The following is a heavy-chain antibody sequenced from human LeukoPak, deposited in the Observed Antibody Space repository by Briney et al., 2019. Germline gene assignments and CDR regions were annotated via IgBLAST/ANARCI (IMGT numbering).Heavy chain of an antibody. J-gene: IGHJ4*02. Sequence: GGSLRLSCAASGFTFSIYTMNWVRQAPGKGLEWVSSITSSSYIYYSDSVKGRFTISRDNAKNSLYLQMNSLRAEDTAVYYCAGDLYGDHANDYWGQGTLVTVSS. CDR3: AGDLYGDHANDY. V-gene: IGHV3-21*01. D-gene: IGHD4-17*01. CDR1: GFTFSIYT. CDR2: ITSSSYI.